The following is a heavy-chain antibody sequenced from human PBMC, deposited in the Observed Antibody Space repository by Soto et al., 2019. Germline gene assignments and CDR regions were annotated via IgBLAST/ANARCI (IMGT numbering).Heavy chain of an antibody. J-gene: IGHJ4*02. V-gene: IGHV3-48*02. D-gene: IGHD5-12*01. Sequence: PGGSLRLSCAASGFTFSSYSMNWVRQAPGKGLERVSYISSSSSTIYYADSVKGRFTISRDNAKNSLYLQMNSLRDEDTAVYYCAKDAPNIVATIAHPYYFDYWGQGTPVTVSS. CDR3: AKDAPNIVATIAHPYYFDY. CDR1: GFTFSSYS. CDR2: ISSSSSTI.